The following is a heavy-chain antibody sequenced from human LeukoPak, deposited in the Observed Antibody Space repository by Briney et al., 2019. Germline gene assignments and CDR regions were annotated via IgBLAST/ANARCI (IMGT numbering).Heavy chain of an antibody. V-gene: IGHV3-30*18. D-gene: IGHD4-17*01. CDR1: GYTFSNYG. CDR2: ISYDGSNE. J-gene: IGHJ4*02. Sequence: GGSLRLSCAVSGYTFSNYGMHWVRQAPGKALEWVVVISYDGSNERYVDSVRGRFTISRDNSKNTLYLHMNGLKTADTSVYYCAKDTAEDPPYGAIDYWGQGSLVTVSS. CDR3: AKDTAEDPPYGAIDY.